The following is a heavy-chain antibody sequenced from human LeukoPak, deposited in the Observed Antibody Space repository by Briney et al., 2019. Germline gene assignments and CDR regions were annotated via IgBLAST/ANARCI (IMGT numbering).Heavy chain of an antibody. CDR2: IYYSGST. CDR3: ARHKQQPFSNWFDP. Sequence: SETLSLTCTVSGGSTSSSIYYWGWIRQPPGKGLEWIGSIYYSGSTYYNPSLKSRVTISVDTSKNQFSLKLSSVTAADTAVYYCARHKQQPFSNWFDPWGQGTLVTVSS. CDR1: GGSTSSSIYY. V-gene: IGHV4-39*01. J-gene: IGHJ5*02. D-gene: IGHD6-13*01.